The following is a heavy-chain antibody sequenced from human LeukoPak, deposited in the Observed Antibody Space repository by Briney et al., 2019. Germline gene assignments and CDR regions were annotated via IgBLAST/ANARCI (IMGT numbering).Heavy chain of an antibody. CDR3: AKDFRSSSWFDY. D-gene: IGHD6-13*01. CDR2: ISYDGSNK. J-gene: IGHJ5*01. CDR1: GFTFSSYG. V-gene: IGHV3-30*18. Sequence: GGSLRLSCAASGFTFSSYGMHWVRQAPGKGLEWVAVISYDGSNKYYADSVKGRFTISRDNSKNTLYLQMNSLRAEDTAVYYCAKDFRSSSWFDYWGQGTLVTVSS.